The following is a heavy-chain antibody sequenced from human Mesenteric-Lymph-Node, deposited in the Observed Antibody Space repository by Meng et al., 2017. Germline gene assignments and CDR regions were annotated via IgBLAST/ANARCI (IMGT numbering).Heavy chain of an antibody. Sequence: EVQRVESGGGLVQPGGSLRLSCAASGFTFSRYVMYWVRQAPGKGLEWVSRINNDGRSTGYANSVKGRFTISRENAKNTLYLQMNSLRAEDTAVYYCARNYDGGVDYWGQGTLVTVSS. CDR1: GFTFSRYV. D-gene: IGHD4-23*01. CDR2: INNDGRST. CDR3: ARNYDGGVDY. V-gene: IGHV3-74*01. J-gene: IGHJ4*02.